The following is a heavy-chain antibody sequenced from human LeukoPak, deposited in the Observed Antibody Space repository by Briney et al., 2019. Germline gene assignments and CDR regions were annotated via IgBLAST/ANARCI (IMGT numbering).Heavy chain of an antibody. V-gene: IGHV1-2*02. Sequence: GASVKVSCKASGYTFTGYYMHWVRQAPGQGLEWMGWINPNSGGTNYAQKFQGRVTMTRDKSISTVYMELSGLRSDDTAVYYCARDSLYDSSGYYYLWLDPWGQGTLVTVSS. CDR3: ARDSLYDSSGYYYLWLDP. D-gene: IGHD3-22*01. CDR1: GYTFTGYY. J-gene: IGHJ5*02. CDR2: INPNSGGT.